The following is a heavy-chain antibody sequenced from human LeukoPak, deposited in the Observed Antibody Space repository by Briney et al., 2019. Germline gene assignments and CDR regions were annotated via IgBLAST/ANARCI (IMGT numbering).Heavy chain of an antibody. CDR2: INPNSGGT. CDR3: ARVVPAANKSYYGMDV. V-gene: IGHV1-2*02. J-gene: IGHJ6*02. D-gene: IGHD2-2*01. CDR1: GYTFTGYY. Sequence: ASVKVSCEASGYTFTGYYMHWVRQAPGQGLEWMGWINPNSGGTNYAQKFQGRVTMTRDTSISTAYMELSRLRSDDTAVYYCARVVPAANKSYYGMDVWGQGTTVTVSS.